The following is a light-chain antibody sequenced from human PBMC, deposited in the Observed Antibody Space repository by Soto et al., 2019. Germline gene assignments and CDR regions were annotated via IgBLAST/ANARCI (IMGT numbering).Light chain of an antibody. Sequence: DIEMTQSPSTLSASVGDRVSITCRASQSISSWLAWYQQKPGKAPKLLIYDASSLESGVPSRFIGSGSATQFALSFSTPHPDDSAMYSWQQCDSYPYTFGKGTNLVIK. J-gene: IGKJ2*01. CDR3: QQCDSYPYT. V-gene: IGKV1-5*01. CDR1: QSISSW. CDR2: DAS.